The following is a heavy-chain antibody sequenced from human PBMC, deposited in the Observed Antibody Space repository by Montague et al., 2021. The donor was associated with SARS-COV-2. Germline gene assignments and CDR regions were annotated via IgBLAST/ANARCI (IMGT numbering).Heavy chain of an antibody. J-gene: IGHJ6*03. Sequence: SLRLSCAASGFTFSTYGMTWVRRAPGKGLERVSGISDSGFTTSYADSVQGRFTISRDNSKNTLYLQMDSLRVEDTAVYYCVRVTLTVAASTITNHYMDVWGKGTTVTVSS. D-gene: IGHD5-24*01. CDR2: ISDSGFTT. V-gene: IGHV3-23*01. CDR1: GFTFSTYG. CDR3: VRVTLTVAASTITNHYMDV.